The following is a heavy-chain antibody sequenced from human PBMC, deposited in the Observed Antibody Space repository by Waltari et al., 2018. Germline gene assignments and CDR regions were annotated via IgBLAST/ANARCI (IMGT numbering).Heavy chain of an antibody. D-gene: IGHD6-13*01. Sequence: QVQLQESGPGLVKPSETLSLTCTVSGGSISSHYWSWIRQPPGKGLEWIGYIYYSGSTNYNPSLKSRVTISVDTSKNQFSLKLSSVTAADTAVYYCARDSSSRFDYWGQGTLVTVSS. CDR2: IYYSGST. J-gene: IGHJ4*02. V-gene: IGHV4-59*11. CDR3: ARDSSSRFDY. CDR1: GGSISSHY.